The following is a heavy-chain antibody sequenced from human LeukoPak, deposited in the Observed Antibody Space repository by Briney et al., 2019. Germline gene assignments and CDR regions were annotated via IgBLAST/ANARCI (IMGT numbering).Heavy chain of an antibody. CDR1: GFTFSSYA. CDR3: AKDLAIIVVVTLDY. Sequence: GGTLRLSCAASGFTFSSYAMSWVRQAPGKGLEWVSAISGSGGSTYYADSVKGRFTISRDNSKNTLYLQMNSLRAEDTAVYYCAKDLAIIVVVTLDYWGQGTLVTVSS. V-gene: IGHV3-23*01. J-gene: IGHJ4*02. D-gene: IGHD2-21*02. CDR2: ISGSGGST.